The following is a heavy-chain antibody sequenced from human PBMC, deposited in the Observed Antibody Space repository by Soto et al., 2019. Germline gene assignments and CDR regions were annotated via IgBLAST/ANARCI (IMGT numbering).Heavy chain of an antibody. V-gene: IGHV4-39*01. J-gene: IGHJ4*02. Sequence: PSETLSLTCTVSGGSISSNAYYWGWIRQSTGRGLEWIGIIHNGGSSFYNSSLRSRVTFSVDTSNNYFSLRLNSVTAADTAVNLCARQRFNRFSFDIWGQGPLVTVSS. CDR1: GGSISSNAYY. CDR3: ARQRFNRFSFDI. CDR2: IHNGGSS.